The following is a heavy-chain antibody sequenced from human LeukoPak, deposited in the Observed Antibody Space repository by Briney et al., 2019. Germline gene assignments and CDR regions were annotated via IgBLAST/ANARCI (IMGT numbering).Heavy chain of an antibody. CDR2: ISSSSSYI. Sequence: PGGSLRLSCAASGFTFSSYSMNWVRRAPGKGLEWVSSISSSSSYIYYADSVKGRFTISRDNAKNSLYLQMNSLRAKDTAVYYCATQSYGLFDYWGQGTLVTVSS. CDR3: ATQSYGLFDY. V-gene: IGHV3-21*01. D-gene: IGHD3-10*01. CDR1: GFTFSSYS. J-gene: IGHJ4*02.